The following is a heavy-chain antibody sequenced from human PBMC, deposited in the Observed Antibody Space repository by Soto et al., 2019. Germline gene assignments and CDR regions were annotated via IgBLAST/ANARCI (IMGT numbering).Heavy chain of an antibody. Sequence: ASVKVSCKASGYTFTSYDINWVRQATGQGLEWMGWMNPNSGNTGYAQKFQGRVTMTRNTSISTAYMELSSLRSEDTAVYYCARTIYDILTGYSTSYYYYYMDVWGKGTTVTVSS. V-gene: IGHV1-8*01. CDR2: MNPNSGNT. CDR1: GYTFTSYD. J-gene: IGHJ6*03. CDR3: ARTIYDILTGYSTSYYYYYMDV. D-gene: IGHD3-9*01.